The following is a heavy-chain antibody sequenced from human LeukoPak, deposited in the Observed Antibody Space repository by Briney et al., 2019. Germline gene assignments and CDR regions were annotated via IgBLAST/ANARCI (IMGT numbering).Heavy chain of an antibody. J-gene: IGHJ3*02. CDR3: ARDLVTVTKGFDI. D-gene: IGHD4-17*01. Sequence: SETLSLTCAVSDDSFSSHYWTWIRQPPGKGLEWIGYISYIGSTNYNPSLKSRVTISIDTSKNQFSLKLTSVTAADTAVYYCARDLVTVTKGFDIWGQGTMVSASS. V-gene: IGHV4-59*11. CDR2: ISYIGST. CDR1: DDSFSSHY.